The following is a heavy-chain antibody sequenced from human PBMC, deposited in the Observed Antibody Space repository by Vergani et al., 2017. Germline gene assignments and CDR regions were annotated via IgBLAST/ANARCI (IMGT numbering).Heavy chain of an antibody. CDR2: IWYDGSNK. CDR3: AKDPRNMITFGGVIVTPYYFDY. Sequence: QVQLVESGGGVVQPGRSLRLSCAASGFTFSSYGMHWVRQAPGKGLEWVAVIWYDGSNKYYADSVKGRFTISRDNSKNTLYLQMNSLRVEDTAVYYCAKDPRNMITFGGVIVTPYYFDYWGQGTLVGVSS. D-gene: IGHD3-16*02. V-gene: IGHV3-33*06. CDR1: GFTFSSYG. J-gene: IGHJ4*02.